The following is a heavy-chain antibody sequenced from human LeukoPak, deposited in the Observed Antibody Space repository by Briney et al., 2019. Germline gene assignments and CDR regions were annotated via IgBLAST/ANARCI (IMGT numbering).Heavy chain of an antibody. D-gene: IGHD3-3*01. CDR2: IVVGSGNT. CDR1: GFTFTSSA. J-gene: IGHJ4*02. CDR3: AAIYDFWSGYYLFDY. Sequence: SVKVSCKASGFTFTSSAVQWVRQARGQRLEWIGWIVVGSGNTNYAQKFQERVTITRDMSTSTAYMELGSLRSEDTAVYYCAAIYDFWSGYYLFDYWGQGTLVTVSS. V-gene: IGHV1-58*01.